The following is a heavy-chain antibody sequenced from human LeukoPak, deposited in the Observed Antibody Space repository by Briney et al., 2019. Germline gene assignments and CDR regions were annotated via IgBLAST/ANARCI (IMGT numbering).Heavy chain of an antibody. V-gene: IGHV3-48*04. CDR2: ISSSSSTI. CDR1: GFTFSSYS. D-gene: IGHD3-9*01. Sequence: GGSLRLSCAASGFTFSSYSMNWVRQAPGKGLEWVSYISSSSSTIYYADSVKGRFTISRDNAKNSLYLQMNSLRAEDTAVYYCARDYYDILTGYYDAFDIWGQGTMVTVSP. CDR3: ARDYYDILTGYYDAFDI. J-gene: IGHJ3*02.